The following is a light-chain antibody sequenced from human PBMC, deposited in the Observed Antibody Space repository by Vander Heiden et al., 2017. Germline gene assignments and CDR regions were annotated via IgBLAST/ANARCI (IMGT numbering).Light chain of an antibody. J-gene: IGKJ1*01. CDR3: QQRSDWQT. Sequence: EIALTQSPATLSLSPGERATLSCRASQSVSSYLAWYQQKPGQAPRLLIYDASNRATGIPARFSGSGSGTDFTLTISSLEPEDFAVYYCQQRSDWQTFGQGTKVEIK. CDR2: DAS. V-gene: IGKV3-11*01. CDR1: QSVSSY.